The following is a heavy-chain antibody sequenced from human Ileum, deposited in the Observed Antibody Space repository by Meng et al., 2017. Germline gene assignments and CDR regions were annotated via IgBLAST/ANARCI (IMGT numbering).Heavy chain of an antibody. CDR2: ISYDGRDQ. CDR1: GYTFTSHV. Sequence: QVQLVESGGGVVQPGRSLRLSCSASGYTFTSHVMYWVRQAPGKGLECVALISYDGRDQYYIDSVQGRFTISRDNSKSTLYLQLNSLRAEDTAVYYCAIGYCSSATCSPNFWGQGTLVTVSS. CDR3: AIGYCSSATCSPNF. D-gene: IGHD2-2*01. V-gene: IGHV3-30*03. J-gene: IGHJ4*02.